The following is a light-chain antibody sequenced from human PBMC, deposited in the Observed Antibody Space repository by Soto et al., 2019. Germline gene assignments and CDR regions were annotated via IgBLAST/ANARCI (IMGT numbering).Light chain of an antibody. CDR1: IGAGYD. V-gene: IGLV1-40*01. CDR2: XDI. J-gene: IGLJ1*01. CDR3: QCYDNSLGGYV. Sequence: IGAGYDVHWYLQLPGTAPKXXXXXDINRPSGVPDRXFASKSXXSASLAITGLQPEDEADFYCQCYDNSLGGYVXXGGTKVTVL.